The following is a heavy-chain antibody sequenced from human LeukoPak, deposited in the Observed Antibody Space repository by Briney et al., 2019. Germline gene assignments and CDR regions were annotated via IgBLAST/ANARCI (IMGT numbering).Heavy chain of an antibody. D-gene: IGHD5-24*01. Sequence: PGRSLRLSCAAPGFTFSNYGMHWVRQAPGKGLEWAAVIWYDASNKYYADSVKGRFTISRDNSKNTLYLQMNSLRAEDTAVYYCARDWRLQLPFDYWGQGTLVTVSS. V-gene: IGHV3-30*19. CDR3: ARDWRLQLPFDY. CDR2: IWYDASNK. CDR1: GFTFSNYG. J-gene: IGHJ4*02.